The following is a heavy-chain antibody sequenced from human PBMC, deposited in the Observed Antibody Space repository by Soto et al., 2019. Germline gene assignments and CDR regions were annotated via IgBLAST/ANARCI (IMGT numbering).Heavy chain of an antibody. V-gene: IGHV3-48*01. CDR2: ISSSSSTI. J-gene: IGHJ4*02. D-gene: IGHD3-10*01. Sequence: GGSLRLSCAASGFTFSSYSMNWVRQAPGKGLEWVSYISSSSSTIYYADSVKGRFTISRDNAKNSLYLQMNSLRAEDTAVYYCARGWEATMVRGKGFDYWGQGTLVTVSS. CDR1: GFTFSSYS. CDR3: ARGWEATMVRGKGFDY.